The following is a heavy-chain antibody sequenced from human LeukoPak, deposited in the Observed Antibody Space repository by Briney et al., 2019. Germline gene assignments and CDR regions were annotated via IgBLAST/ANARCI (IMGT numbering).Heavy chain of an antibody. J-gene: IGHJ5*02. V-gene: IGHV3-23*01. CDR3: AKSGAVRFDP. CDR2: ISGSGGSGGST. Sequence: GGSLRLSCAASGFTFSSYAMSWVRQAPGKGVEWVSAISGSGGSGGSTYYTDSVKGRFTISRDNSKNTLYLQMNSLRAEDTAVYYCAKSGAVRFDPWGQGTLVTVSS. D-gene: IGHD3-10*01. CDR1: GFTFSSYA.